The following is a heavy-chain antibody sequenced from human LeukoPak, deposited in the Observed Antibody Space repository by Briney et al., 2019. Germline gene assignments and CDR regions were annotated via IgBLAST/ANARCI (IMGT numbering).Heavy chain of an antibody. CDR1: GDSITTGGDY. D-gene: IGHD3-9*01. CDR2: INHSGST. V-gene: IGHV4-34*01. J-gene: IGHJ5*02. Sequence: PSETLSLTCTVSGDSITTGGDYWSWIRQPPGKGLEWIGEINHSGSTNYNPSLKSRVTISVDTSKNQFSLKLSSVTAADTAVYYCARGPNILRYFDWPPNRGIDPWGQGTLVTVSS. CDR3: ARGPNILRYFDWPPNRGIDP.